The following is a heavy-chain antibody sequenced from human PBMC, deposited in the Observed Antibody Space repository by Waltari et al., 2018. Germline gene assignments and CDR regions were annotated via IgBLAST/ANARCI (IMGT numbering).Heavy chain of an antibody. CDR3: ARDQDGSGWYFDY. Sequence: QVQLVQSGAEVKKPGSSVKVSCKASGGTFSSNAISGVRQAPGQGLDWMGGIITIFGTANYAQQFQGRVTRTADESTSTAYMGLSSLRSEDTAVYYCARDQDGSGWYFDYWGQGTLVTVSS. V-gene: IGHV1-69*13. CDR1: GGTFSSNA. J-gene: IGHJ4*02. D-gene: IGHD6-19*01. CDR2: IITIFGTA.